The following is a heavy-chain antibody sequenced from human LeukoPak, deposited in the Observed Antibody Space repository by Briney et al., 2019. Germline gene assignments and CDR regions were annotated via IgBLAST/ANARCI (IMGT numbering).Heavy chain of an antibody. J-gene: IGHJ4*02. CDR1: GGSISSYY. V-gene: IGHV4-59*01. Sequence: SETLSLTCTVSGGSISSYYWSWIRQPPGKGLEWIGYIYYSGSTNYNPSLKSRVTISVDTSKNQFSLKLSSVTAADTAVYYCASLSIAAAGTSDYWGQGTLVTVSS. D-gene: IGHD6-13*01. CDR3: ASLSIAAAGTSDY. CDR2: IYYSGST.